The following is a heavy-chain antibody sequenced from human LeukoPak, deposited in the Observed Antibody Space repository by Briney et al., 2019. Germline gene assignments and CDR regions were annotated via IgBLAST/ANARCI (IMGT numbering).Heavy chain of an antibody. D-gene: IGHD5-12*01. CDR2: IYHSGST. CDR1: GYSISSGYY. J-gene: IGHJ4*02. V-gene: IGHV4-38-2*02. CDR3: ATGKWLRPLDY. Sequence: SETLSLTCTVSGYSISSGYYWGWIRQPPGKGLEWIGSIYHSGSTYYNPSLKSRLTISVDTSKNQFSLKLTSVTAADTAVYYCATGKWLRPLDYWGQGTLVTVSS.